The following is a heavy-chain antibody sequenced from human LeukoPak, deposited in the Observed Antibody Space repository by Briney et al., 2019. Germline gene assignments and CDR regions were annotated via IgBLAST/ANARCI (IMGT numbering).Heavy chain of an antibody. Sequence: SETLSLTCTVSGGSISSYYWSWIRQPPGKGLEWIGYIYYSGSTNYNPSLKSRVTISVDTSKNQFSLKLSSVTAADTAVYYCARRYGGNFRYFDLCGRGTLVTVSS. CDR2: IYYSGST. D-gene: IGHD4-23*01. CDR1: GGSISSYY. V-gene: IGHV4-59*01. J-gene: IGHJ2*01. CDR3: ARRYGGNFRYFDL.